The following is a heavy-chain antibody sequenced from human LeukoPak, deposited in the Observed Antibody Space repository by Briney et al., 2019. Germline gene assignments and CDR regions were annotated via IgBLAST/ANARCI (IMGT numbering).Heavy chain of an antibody. CDR1: GYSFTSYW. D-gene: IGHD3-22*01. CDR2: IYPGDSDT. CDR3: ARQYYYDSSGYQNWFDP. J-gene: IGHJ5*02. Sequence: GESLKISCKGSGYSFTSYWIGWVRQMPGKGLEWMGIIYPGDSDTRYSPSFRGQVTIPADKSISTAYLQWSSLKASDTAMYYCARQYYYDSSGYQNWFDPWGQGTLVTVSS. V-gene: IGHV5-51*01.